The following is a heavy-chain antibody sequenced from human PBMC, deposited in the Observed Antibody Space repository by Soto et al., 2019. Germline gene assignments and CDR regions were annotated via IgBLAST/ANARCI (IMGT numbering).Heavy chain of an antibody. CDR1: GGSISSSNW. D-gene: IGHD3-16*01. Sequence: PSETLSLTCGVSGGSISSSNWWNWVRQPPGKGLEWIGEIYPSGSTNYNPSLKSRVTISLDKSTNQFSLKLTSVTAADTAVYYCARDGGHGDYDYWGQGTLVTSPQ. CDR2: IYPSGST. CDR3: ARDGGHGDYDY. J-gene: IGHJ4*02. V-gene: IGHV4-4*02.